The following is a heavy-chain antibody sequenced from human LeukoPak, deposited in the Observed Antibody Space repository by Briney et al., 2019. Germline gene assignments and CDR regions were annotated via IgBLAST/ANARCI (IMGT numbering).Heavy chain of an antibody. CDR1: GFTFSSYA. CDR3: AKEGLYGDRNGGFDY. J-gene: IGHJ4*02. D-gene: IGHD4-17*01. Sequence: PGGSLRLSCAASGFTFSSYAMHWVRQAPGKGLEWVAVISYDGSNKYYADSVKGRFTISRDNSKNTLYLQMNSLRAEDTAVYYCAKEGLYGDRNGGFDYWGQGTLVTVSS. CDR2: ISYDGSNK. V-gene: IGHV3-30*04.